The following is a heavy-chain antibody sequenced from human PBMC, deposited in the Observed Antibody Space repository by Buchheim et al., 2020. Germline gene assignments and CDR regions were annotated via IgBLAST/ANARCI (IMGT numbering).Heavy chain of an antibody. CDR2: IYYSGST. D-gene: IGHD3-9*01. CDR1: GGSISSGDYY. Sequence: QVQLQESGPGLVKPSQTLSLTCTVSGGSISSGDYYWSWIRQPPGKGLEWIGYIYYSGSTYYNPSLKSRVTISVDTSKNQFSPKLSSVTAADTAVYYCARDKYDILTGYSGDYYYYYGMDVWGQGTT. CDR3: ARDKYDILTGYSGDYYYYYGMDV. J-gene: IGHJ6*02. V-gene: IGHV4-30-4*01.